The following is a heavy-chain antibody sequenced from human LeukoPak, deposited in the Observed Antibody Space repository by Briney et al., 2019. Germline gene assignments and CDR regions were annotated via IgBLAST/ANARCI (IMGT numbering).Heavy chain of an antibody. D-gene: IGHD3-16*01. V-gene: IGHV3-7*01. CDR2: INQDESEK. J-gene: IGHJ4*02. CDR3: ATFKSLGY. Sequence: GGSLRLSCAASGFTFSTYSMNWVRQAPGKGLEWVANINQDESEKYYVDSVKGRFTISRDNAKNSLYLQMNSLRAEDTSIYYCATFKSLGYWGQGTLVTVSS. CDR1: GFTFSTYS.